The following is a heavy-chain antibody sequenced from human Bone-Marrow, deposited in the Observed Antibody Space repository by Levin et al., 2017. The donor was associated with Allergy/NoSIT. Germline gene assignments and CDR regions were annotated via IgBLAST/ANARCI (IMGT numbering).Heavy chain of an antibody. CDR1: GFTFSDYS. Sequence: GESLKISCEASGFTFSDYSMSWIRQAPGKGLEWISYISSVDNSIYYADSVRGRFTLSRDNAKNSLFLEMSSLRTEDTAMYHCVRACFCDTSFCRMCSDQWGQGALVSVSS. V-gene: IGHV3-11*01. J-gene: IGHJ4*02. CDR3: VRACFCDTSFCRMCSDQ. D-gene: IGHD3-10*01. CDR2: ISSVDNSI.